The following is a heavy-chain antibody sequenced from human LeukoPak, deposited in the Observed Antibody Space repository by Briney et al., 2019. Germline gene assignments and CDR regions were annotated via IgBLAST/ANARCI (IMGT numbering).Heavy chain of an antibody. CDR2: ISSSSSYI. J-gene: IGHJ4*02. D-gene: IGHD5-24*01. Sequence: GESLKISCAASGFTFSSYSMNWVRQAPGKGLEWVSSISSSSSYIYYADSVKGRFTISRDNAKNSLYLQMNSLRAEGTAVYYCARDQERDGYNYGFDYWGQGTLVTVSS. CDR1: GFTFSSYS. CDR3: ARDQERDGYNYGFDY. V-gene: IGHV3-21*01.